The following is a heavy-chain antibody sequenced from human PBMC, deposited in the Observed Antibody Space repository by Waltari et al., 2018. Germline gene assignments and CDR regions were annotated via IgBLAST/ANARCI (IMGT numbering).Heavy chain of an antibody. CDR2: IYCSGDP. V-gene: IGHV4-59*01. CDR1: GCSISSYY. CDR3: ARGRAVARFDY. J-gene: IGHJ4*02. D-gene: IGHD6-19*01. Sequence: QVQLQESGPGLVKPSETLSLTCTVSGCSISSYYWSWIRQPPGKGLEWIGYIYCSGDPTHTHSLKSRVTISVVTSKNQFSLKLSAVTAADTAVYYCARGRAVARFDYWGQGTLVTVSS.